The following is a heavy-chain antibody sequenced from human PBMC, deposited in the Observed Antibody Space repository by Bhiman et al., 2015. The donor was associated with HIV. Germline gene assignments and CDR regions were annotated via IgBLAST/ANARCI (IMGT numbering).Heavy chain of an antibody. CDR2: ISWNGGST. J-gene: IGHJ6*03. Sequence: EVQLVESGGGLVQPGRSLRLSCAASGFTFDYYAMHWVRQAPGKGLEWVSGISWNGGSTGYADSVKGRFTISRDNAKNSLYLQMNSLRAEDTALYYCARDIRDDYGYYYYMDVWGKGTTVTVSS. CDR3: ARDIRDDYGYYYYMDV. CDR1: GFTFDYYA. V-gene: IGHV3-9*01. D-gene: IGHD4-17*01.